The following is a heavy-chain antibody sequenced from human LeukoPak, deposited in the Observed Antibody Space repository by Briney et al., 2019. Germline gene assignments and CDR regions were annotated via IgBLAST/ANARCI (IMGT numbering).Heavy chain of an antibody. CDR1: GGSISSYY. Sequence: SETLSLTCTVSGGSISSYYWSWIRQPPGKGLEWIGYIYYSGSTNYNPSLKSRVTISVDTSKNQFSLKLSSVAAADTAVYYCARGSLSDYYDSSGFPAETWGQGTLVTVSS. J-gene: IGHJ5*02. D-gene: IGHD3-22*01. V-gene: IGHV4-59*01. CDR3: ARGSLSDYYDSSGFPAET. CDR2: IYYSGST.